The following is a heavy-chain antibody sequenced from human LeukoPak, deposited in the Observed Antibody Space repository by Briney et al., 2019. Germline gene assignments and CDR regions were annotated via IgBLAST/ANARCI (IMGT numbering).Heavy chain of an antibody. CDR2: IWYDGSNK. J-gene: IGHJ4*02. D-gene: IGHD6-13*01. CDR1: GFTFSSYG. V-gene: IGHV3-33*01. CDR3: ARTAPGYSSSRKDSTGTLDY. Sequence: PGGSLRLSCAASGFTFSSYGMHWVRQAPGKGLEWVAVIWYDGSNKYYADSVKGRFTISRDNSKNTLYLQMNSLRAEDTAVYYCARTAPGYSSSRKDSTGTLDYWGQGTLVTVSS.